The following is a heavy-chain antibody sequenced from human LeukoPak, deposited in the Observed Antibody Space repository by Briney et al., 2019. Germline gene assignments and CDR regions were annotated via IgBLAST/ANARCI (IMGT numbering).Heavy chain of an antibody. V-gene: IGHV5-51*01. CDR2: IYPGDSDT. D-gene: IGHD2-15*01. J-gene: IGHJ6*02. Sequence: GESLKISCKGSGYSFTSYWIGWVRQMPGKGLEWMGIIYPGDSDTRYSPSFQGQVTISADKSISTAYLQWSGLKASDTAMYYCARVGAYCSGGSCYSAYYYYYGMDVWGQGTTVTVSS. CDR1: GYSFTSYW. CDR3: ARVGAYCSGGSCYSAYYYYYGMDV.